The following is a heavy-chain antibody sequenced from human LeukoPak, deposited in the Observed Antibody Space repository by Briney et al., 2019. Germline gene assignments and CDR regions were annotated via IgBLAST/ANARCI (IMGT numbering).Heavy chain of an antibody. CDR1: GGSISSGGYY. CDR3: ARGAIFGVAHAFDI. V-gene: IGHV4-31*03. J-gene: IGHJ3*02. D-gene: IGHD3-3*01. Sequence: SGTLSLTCTVSGGSISSGGYYWSWIRQHPGKGLEWIGYIYYSGSTYYNPSLKSRVTISVDTSKNQFSLKLSSVTAADTAVYYCARGAIFGVAHAFDIWGQGTMVTVSS. CDR2: IYYSGST.